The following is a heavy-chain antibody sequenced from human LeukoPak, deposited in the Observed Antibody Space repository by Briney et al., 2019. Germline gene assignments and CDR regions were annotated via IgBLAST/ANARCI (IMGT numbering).Heavy chain of an antibody. CDR1: GGTFSSYA. V-gene: IGHV1-69*05. CDR3: ARGVAATPYNWFDP. J-gene: IGHJ5*02. CDR2: IIPIFGTA. D-gene: IGHD2-15*01. Sequence: SVTVSCKASGGTFSSYAISWVRQAPGQGLEWMGGIIPIFGTANYAQKFQGRVTITTDESTSTAYMELSSLRSEDTAVYYCARGVAATPYNWFDPWGQGTLVTVSS.